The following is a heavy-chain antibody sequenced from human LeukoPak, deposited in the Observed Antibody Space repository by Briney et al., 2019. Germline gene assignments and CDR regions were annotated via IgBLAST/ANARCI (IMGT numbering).Heavy chain of an antibody. D-gene: IGHD5-18*01. CDR1: GFTFSSYW. CDR3: ARDPDGYSYGGLYYYYYMDV. J-gene: IGHJ6*03. CDR2: IKQDGSEK. V-gene: IGHV3-7*01. Sequence: GGSLRLSCAASGFTFSSYWMSWVRQAPGKGLEWVANIKQDGSEKYYVDSVKGRFTISRDNAKNSLYLQMNSLRAEDTAVYYCARDPDGYSYGGLYYYYYMDVWGKGTTVTVSS.